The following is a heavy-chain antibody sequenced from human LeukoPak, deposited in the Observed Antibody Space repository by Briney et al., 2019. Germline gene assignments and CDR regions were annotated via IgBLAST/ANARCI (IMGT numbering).Heavy chain of an antibody. V-gene: IGHV3-11*04. CDR2: ISSSGSSI. D-gene: IGHD1-26*01. J-gene: IGHJ4*02. CDR1: GFTFSDYY. Sequence: PGGSLRLSCAASGFTFSDYYMSWIRQAPGKGLGWVSYISSSGSSISYADSVKGRFTISRDNAKNSLYLQMNSLRAEDTAVYYCARWAGAILTDYWGQGTLVTVSS. CDR3: ARWAGAILTDY.